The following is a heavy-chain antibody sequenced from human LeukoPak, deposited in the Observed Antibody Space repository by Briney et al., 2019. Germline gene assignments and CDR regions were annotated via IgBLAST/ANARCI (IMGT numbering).Heavy chain of an antibody. D-gene: IGHD3-9*01. V-gene: IGHV3-23*01. J-gene: IGHJ4*02. CDR2: ISDSGGYT. CDR3: AKSASRLTGYYRFDY. CDR1: GFTFCSYP. Sequence: PGGSLRLSCAVSGFTFCSYPMSGIRQAPGKGLECVSAISDSGGYTYYADSVKGRFTISRDNSKNTLYLQMNSLRAEDTAVYYCAKSASRLTGYYRFDYWGQGTLVTVSS.